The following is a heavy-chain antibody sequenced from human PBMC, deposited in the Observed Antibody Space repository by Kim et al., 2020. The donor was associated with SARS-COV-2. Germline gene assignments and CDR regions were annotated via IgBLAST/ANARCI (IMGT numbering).Heavy chain of an antibody. J-gene: IGHJ5*02. V-gene: IGHV4-34*01. D-gene: IGHD6-13*01. Sequence: SETLSLTCAVYGGSFSGYYWSWIRQPPGKGLEWIGEINHSGSTNYNPSLKSRVTISVDTSKNQFSLKLSSVTAADTAVYYCAGPSYPGYSSSRQRGWFDPWGQGPLITVSS. CDR2: INHSGST. CDR3: AGPSYPGYSSSRQRGWFDP. CDR1: GGSFSGYY.